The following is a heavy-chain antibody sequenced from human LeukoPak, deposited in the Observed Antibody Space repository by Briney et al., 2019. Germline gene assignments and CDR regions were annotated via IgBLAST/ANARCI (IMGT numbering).Heavy chain of an antibody. CDR1: GFSISSYA. D-gene: IGHD3-10*01. CDR2: ISYDGSNK. CDR3: ARGDYYGSGSYPYYFDY. Sequence: GGSLRLSCAAPGFSISSYAMHWVRQAPGKGLEWMTVISYDGSNKYYADSVRGRFTLSRDTSKNTLYVQMSSLRAEDTAVYYCARGDYYGSGSYPYYFDYWGQGTLVTVSS. V-gene: IGHV3-30-3*01. J-gene: IGHJ4*02.